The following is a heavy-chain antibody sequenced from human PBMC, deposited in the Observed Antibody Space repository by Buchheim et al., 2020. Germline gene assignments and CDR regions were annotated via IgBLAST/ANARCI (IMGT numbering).Heavy chain of an antibody. Sequence: EVQLVESGGGLVQPGGSLRLSCAASGFTVSSNYMSWVRQAPGKGLEWVSVIYSGGSTYYADSVKGRFTISRDNSKNTLYLQMNSLRAEDTAVYYCARDRPGYSSSWYPYFDYWGQGTL. D-gene: IGHD6-13*01. J-gene: IGHJ4*02. CDR1: GFTVSSNY. CDR3: ARDRPGYSSSWYPYFDY. V-gene: IGHV3-66*02. CDR2: IYSGGST.